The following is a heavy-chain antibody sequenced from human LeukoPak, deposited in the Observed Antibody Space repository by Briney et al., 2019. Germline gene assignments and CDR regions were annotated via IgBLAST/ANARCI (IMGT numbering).Heavy chain of an antibody. CDR3: AREAAGYSSSWYGCFDY. V-gene: IGHV3-7*01. D-gene: IGHD6-13*01. CDR2: IKQDGSEK. CDR1: GFTFRNYG. J-gene: IGHJ4*02. Sequence: GGTLRLSCAASGFTFRNYGMAWVRQAPGKGLEWVANIKQDGSEKYYVDSVKGRFTISRDNAKNSLYLQMNSLRAEDTAVYYCAREAAGYSSSWYGCFDYWGQGTLVTVSS.